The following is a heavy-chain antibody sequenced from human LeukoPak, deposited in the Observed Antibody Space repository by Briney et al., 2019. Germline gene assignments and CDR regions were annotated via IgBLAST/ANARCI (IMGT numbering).Heavy chain of an antibody. CDR1: GGSISSSSYY. J-gene: IGHJ6*03. V-gene: IGHV4-39*01. CDR2: IYYSGST. D-gene: IGHD3-9*01. CDR3: ARQAASLTGYYYYYYYYMDV. Sequence: SETLSLTCTVSGGSISSSSYYWGWIRQPPGKGLEWIGSIYYSGSTYYNPSLKGRVTISVDTSKNQFSLKLSSVTAADTAVYYCARQAASLTGYYYYYYYYMDVWGKGTTVTISS.